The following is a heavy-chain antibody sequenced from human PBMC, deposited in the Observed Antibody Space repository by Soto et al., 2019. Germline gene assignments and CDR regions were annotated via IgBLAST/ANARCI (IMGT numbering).Heavy chain of an antibody. CDR2: ISDDGSKK. CDR3: AKDRMGAGVRGYFAD. V-gene: IGHV3-30*18. Sequence: QVQLVESGGGVVQPGKSLRLSCAGSGFTFSSYGMDWVRQAPGKGLEWVAVISDDGSKKYYADSVKGRFNISRDNSKNTLYLKMSGRRADDTAVYYCAKDRMGAGVRGYFADWCQGTLVTVSS. CDR1: GFTFSSYG. J-gene: IGHJ4*02. D-gene: IGHD3-10*01.